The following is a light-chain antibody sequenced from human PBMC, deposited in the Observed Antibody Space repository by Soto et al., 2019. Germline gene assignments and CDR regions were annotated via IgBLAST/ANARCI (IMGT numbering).Light chain of an antibody. CDR3: SSYSISTAYL. Sequence: QSALTQPASVSGSPGQSITISCTGTNSDVGTYNLVSWYQQHPGKAPKIMIYEVNKRPSGVSNRFSGSKSGNTASLTISGLQAEDEADYFCSSYSISTAYLFGTGTKVTVL. CDR1: NSDVGTYNL. CDR2: EVN. J-gene: IGLJ1*01. V-gene: IGLV2-14*02.